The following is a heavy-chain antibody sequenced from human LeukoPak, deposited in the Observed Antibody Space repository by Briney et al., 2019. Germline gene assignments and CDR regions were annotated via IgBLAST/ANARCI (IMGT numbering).Heavy chain of an antibody. V-gene: IGHV3-30*04. D-gene: IGHD1-26*01. CDR3: ARAKGYSIYYYGMDV. J-gene: IGHJ6*04. CDR2: ISYDGSNK. Sequence: PGRSLRLSCAASGFTFSSYAMRWVRQAPGKGLEWVAVISYDGSNKYYADSVKGRFTISRDNSKNTLYLQMNSLRAEDTAVYYCARAKGYSIYYYGMDVWGKGTTVTVSS. CDR1: GFTFSSYA.